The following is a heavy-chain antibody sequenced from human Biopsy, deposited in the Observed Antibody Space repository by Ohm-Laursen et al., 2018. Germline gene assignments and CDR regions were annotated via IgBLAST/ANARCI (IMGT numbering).Heavy chain of an antibody. V-gene: IGHV1-24*01. CDR1: GYTLTDLS. CDR3: AGDINNWNVTY. Sequence: SVKVSCKVSGYTLTDLSMHWVRQAPGKGLEWMGGFAPENGKTIYAQKFQGRVTMTEDTSTDTAYMELSNLRSEDTAVYYCAGDINNWNVTYWGQGTLVIVSS. J-gene: IGHJ4*02. D-gene: IGHD1-20*01. CDR2: FAPENGKT.